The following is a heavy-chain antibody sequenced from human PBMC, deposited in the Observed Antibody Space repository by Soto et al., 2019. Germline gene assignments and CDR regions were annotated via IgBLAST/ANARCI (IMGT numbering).Heavy chain of an antibody. CDR1: GFIFSSYW. CDR3: ARGFILPTDFDY. D-gene: IGHD3-3*01. V-gene: IGHV3-74*01. CDR2: INSDGSST. Sequence: PGGSLRLSCAASGFIFSSYWMHWVRQAPGKGLVWVSRINSDGSSTSYADSVKGRFTISRDNAKNTLYLQMNSLRAEDTAVYYCARGFILPTDFDYWGQGTLVTVSS. J-gene: IGHJ4*02.